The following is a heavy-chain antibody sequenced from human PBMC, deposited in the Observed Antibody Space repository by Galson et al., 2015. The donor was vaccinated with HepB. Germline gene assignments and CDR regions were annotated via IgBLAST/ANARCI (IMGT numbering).Heavy chain of an antibody. CDR1: GGSISSYY. D-gene: IGHD1-26*01. CDR3: ARDPGGPNLFDY. CDR2: IYYSGST. Sequence: ETLSLSCTVSGGSISSYYWSWIRQPPGQGLEWIGYIYYSGSTNYNPSLKSRVTISVDTSKNQFSLKLSSVTAADTAVYYCARDPGGPNLFDYWGQGTLVTVSS. J-gene: IGHJ4*02. V-gene: IGHV4-59*01.